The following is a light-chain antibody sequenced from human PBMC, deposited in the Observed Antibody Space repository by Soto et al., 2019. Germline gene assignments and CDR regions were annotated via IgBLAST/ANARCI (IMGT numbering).Light chain of an antibody. J-gene: IGKJ5*01. CDR3: QQRSTFT. CDR1: QSVSGY. CDR2: DAS. Sequence: EIVLTQSPATLSLSPGERATLSCRASQSVSGYLAWYQQKPGQAPRLLIYDASNRATGITARFSGSGSGTDFTLTISSLEPEDFAVYYCQQRSTFTFGQGTRLEIK. V-gene: IGKV3-11*01.